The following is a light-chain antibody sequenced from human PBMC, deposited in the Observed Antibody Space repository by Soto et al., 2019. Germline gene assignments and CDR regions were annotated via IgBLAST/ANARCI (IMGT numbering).Light chain of an antibody. V-gene: IGLV2-14*01. J-gene: IGLJ1*01. CDR3: SSYTRSSTRV. CDR1: SSDVGGYNY. Sequence: QSALTQPASVSGSPGQSITISCTGTSSDVGGYNYVSWYQQHPGKAPKLMIYDVSNRPSGVSNRFSGSKSGNTASLTISGLQAEDEADYYCSSYTRSSTRVFGTETKLTVL. CDR2: DVS.